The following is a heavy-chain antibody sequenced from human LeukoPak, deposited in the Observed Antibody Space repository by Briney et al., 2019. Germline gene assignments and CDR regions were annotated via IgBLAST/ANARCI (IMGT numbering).Heavy chain of an antibody. Sequence: SETLSLTCAVYGGSFSGYYWSWIRQPPGKGLVWIGEINHSGSTNYNPSLKSRVTISVDTSKNQFSLKLSSVTAADTAVYYCARGSYSNPNYYYYYMVVWGKGTTVTVSS. CDR2: INHSGST. J-gene: IGHJ6*03. V-gene: IGHV4-34*01. CDR3: ARGSYSNPNYYYYYMVV. CDR1: GGSFSGYY. D-gene: IGHD4-11*01.